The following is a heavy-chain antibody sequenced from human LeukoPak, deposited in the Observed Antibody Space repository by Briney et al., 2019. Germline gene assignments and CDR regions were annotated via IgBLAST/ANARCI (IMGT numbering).Heavy chain of an antibody. CDR2: INSDGSST. V-gene: IGHV3-74*01. CDR3: ARYCSSTSCYRTFDY. D-gene: IGHD2-2*02. J-gene: IGHJ4*02. Sequence: PGGSLRLSYAASGFTFSSYWMHWVRQAPGKGLVWVSRINSDGSSTSYADSVKGRFTISRDNAKNTLYLQMNSLRAEDTAVYYCARYCSSTSCYRTFDYWGQGTLVTVSS. CDR1: GFTFSSYW.